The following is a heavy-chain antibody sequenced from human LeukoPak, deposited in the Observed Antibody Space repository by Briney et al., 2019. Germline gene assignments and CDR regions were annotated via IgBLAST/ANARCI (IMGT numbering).Heavy chain of an antibody. CDR2: IYYSGST. CDR1: GGSISSYY. J-gene: IGHJ3*02. Sequence: SETLSLTCTVSGGSISSYYWSWIRQPPGKGLEWIGYIYYSGSTNYNPSLKSRVTISVDTSKNQFSLKLSSVTAADTAVYYCAREGFSGLRLGLGNAFDIWGQGTMVTVSS. CDR3: AREGFSGLRLGLGNAFDI. D-gene: IGHD5-12*01. V-gene: IGHV4-59*01.